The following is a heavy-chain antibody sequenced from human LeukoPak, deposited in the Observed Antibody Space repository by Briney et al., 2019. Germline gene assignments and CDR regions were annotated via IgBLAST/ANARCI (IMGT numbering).Heavy chain of an antibody. CDR2: IRINAYCATT. CDR1: GFTPGDHG. Sequence: GPSLRLSYAAAGFTPGDHGITCVSQAPGKGLEWLAFIRINAYCATTEYAPSVKGRFSISRDDSKSVFYLQMNGLKTEDTAVYYCSRGPIQLWMHNGMDVWGQGTTVTVSS. J-gene: IGHJ6*02. V-gene: IGHV3-49*04. CDR3: SRGPIQLWMHNGMDV. D-gene: IGHD5-24*01.